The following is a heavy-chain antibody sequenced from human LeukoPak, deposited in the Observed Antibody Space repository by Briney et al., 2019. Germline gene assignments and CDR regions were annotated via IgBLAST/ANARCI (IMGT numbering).Heavy chain of an antibody. J-gene: IGHJ6*03. V-gene: IGHV1-69*06. CDR3: ARVRGQRWLQLNYYYYYMDV. CDR1: GYTFSSYA. CDR2: IIPIFGTA. D-gene: IGHD5-24*01. Sequence: SVKVSCKASGYTFSSYAISWVRQAPGQGLEWMGGIIPIFGTANYAQKFQGRVTITADKSTSTAYMELSSLRSEDTAVYYCARVRGQRWLQLNYYYYYMDVWGKGTTVTVSS.